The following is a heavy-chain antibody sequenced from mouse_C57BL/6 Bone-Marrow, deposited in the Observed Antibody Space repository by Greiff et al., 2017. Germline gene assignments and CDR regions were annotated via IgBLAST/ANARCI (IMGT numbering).Heavy chain of an antibody. J-gene: IGHJ4*01. Sequence: QVQLQQSGAELVKPGASVKLSCKASGYTFTSYWMQWVKQRPGQGLEWIGEIDPSDSYTNYNQKFKGKATLTVDTSSSTAYMQLSSLTSEDSAGYDCARDGGKYALYTLTDYYAMEYWGQGTSVTVSS. CDR3: ARDGGKYALYTLTDYYAMEY. V-gene: IGHV1-50*01. CDR1: GYTFTSYW. CDR2: IDPSDSYT. D-gene: IGHD4-1*01.